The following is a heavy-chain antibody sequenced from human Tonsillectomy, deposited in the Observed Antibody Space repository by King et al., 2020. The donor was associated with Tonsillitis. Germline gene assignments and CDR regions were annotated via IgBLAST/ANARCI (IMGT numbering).Heavy chain of an antibody. V-gene: IGHV3-9*01. CDR1: GFSFDDYA. CDR2: ISWNSGNI. J-gene: IGHJ6*02. Sequence: VQLVESGGGLVQPGRSLRLSCAASGFSFDDYATHWVRQAPGKGLEWVSGISWNSGNIGYADSVKGRFTISRDNAKNSLYLQMNSLRAEDTALYYCAKDSKYDDHGYDPPEGYYYYGMDVWGQGTPVTVSS. D-gene: IGHD5-12*01. CDR3: AKDSKYDDHGYDPPEGYYYYGMDV.